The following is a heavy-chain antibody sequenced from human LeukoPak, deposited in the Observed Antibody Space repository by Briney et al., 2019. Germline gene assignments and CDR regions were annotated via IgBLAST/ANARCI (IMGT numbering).Heavy chain of an antibody. CDR3: ARTVSYYMDV. V-gene: IGHV3-48*03. CDR2: ISSSGSTI. CDR1: GFTFSSYE. J-gene: IGHJ6*03. Sequence: PGGSLRLSCAASGFTFSSYEMNWVRQAPGKGLEWVSYISSSGSTIYYADSVKGRFTISRDNAKNPLYLQMNSLRAEDTAVYYCARTVSYYMDVWGKGTTVTISS.